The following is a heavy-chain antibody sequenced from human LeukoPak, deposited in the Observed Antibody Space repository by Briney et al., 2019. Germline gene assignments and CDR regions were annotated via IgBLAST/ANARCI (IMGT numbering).Heavy chain of an antibody. CDR3: ARHDNRGYYSLQY. D-gene: IGHD3-22*01. CDR1: GASINSYY. Sequence: PSETLSLTCTVSGASINSYYWSCIRLPPGKGLEWIGFGHYTGRSNYNPSLKSRVTISVDTSKNQFSLKLSSVTAADTAVYYCARHDNRGYYSLQYWGQGALVTVSS. V-gene: IGHV4-59*08. J-gene: IGHJ4*02. CDR2: GHYTGRS.